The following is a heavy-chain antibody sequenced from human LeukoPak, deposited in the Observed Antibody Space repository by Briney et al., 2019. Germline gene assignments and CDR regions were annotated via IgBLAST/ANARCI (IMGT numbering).Heavy chain of an antibody. CDR1: GYTFTSYG. D-gene: IGHD3-22*01. CDR2: ISAYNGNT. Sequence: GASVKVSCKASGYTFTSYGISWVRQAPGQGLEWMGWISAYNGNTNYAQKLQGRVTMTTDTSTSTAYMELRSLRSDDTAVYYCARDLGEPGYYDSSGYYSQWGQGTLVTVSS. CDR3: ARDLGEPGYYDSSGYYSQ. J-gene: IGHJ4*02. V-gene: IGHV1-18*01.